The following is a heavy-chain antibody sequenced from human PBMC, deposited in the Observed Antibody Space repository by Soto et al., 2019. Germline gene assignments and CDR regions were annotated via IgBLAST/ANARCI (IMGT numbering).Heavy chain of an antibody. CDR3: AKLPTPSSRNYLAF. CDR2: ISGSGGST. J-gene: IGHJ6*03. V-gene: IGHV3-23*01. D-gene: IGHD4-4*01. Sequence: PGGSLRLSCAASGLTFSSYGMSWVRQAPGKGLEWVSGISGSGGSTYYADSVKGRFTISRDNSKNTLYQQMNRMSAEDTAVEYCAKLPTPSSRNYLAFWGKGTTVTVSS. CDR1: GLTFSSYG.